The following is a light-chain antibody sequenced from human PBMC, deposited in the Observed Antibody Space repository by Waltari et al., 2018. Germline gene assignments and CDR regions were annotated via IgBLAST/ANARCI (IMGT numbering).Light chain of an antibody. V-gene: IGKV3-20*01. Sequence: TLPPGCLSLSPGETPTLSCRARQSFRKYLAGYQQKPGQAPKLLIYEASIRATGIPDRFSGSGYGTDFSLTISRLEPEDYAVYYCQKYGSFPGTFGRGTKVEIK. CDR2: EAS. J-gene: IGKJ1*01. CDR1: QSFRKY. CDR3: QKYGSFPGT.